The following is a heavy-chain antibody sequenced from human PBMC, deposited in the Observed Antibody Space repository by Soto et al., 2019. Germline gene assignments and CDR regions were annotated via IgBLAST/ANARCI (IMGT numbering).Heavy chain of an antibody. D-gene: IGHD1-26*01. Sequence: PGGSLRLSCAASGFTFSSYSMNWVRQAPGKGLEWVSYISSSSSTIYYADSVKGRFTISRDNSKNTLYLQMNSLRAEDTAVYYCARALSYLGSAFDIWGQGTMVTVSS. V-gene: IGHV3-48*01. J-gene: IGHJ3*02. CDR3: ARALSYLGSAFDI. CDR1: GFTFSSYS. CDR2: ISSSSSTI.